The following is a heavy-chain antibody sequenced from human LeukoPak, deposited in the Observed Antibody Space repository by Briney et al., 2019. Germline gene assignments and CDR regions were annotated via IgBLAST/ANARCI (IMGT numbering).Heavy chain of an antibody. CDR1: GYSFTSYW. D-gene: IGHD3-22*01. CDR2: IYPGDSDT. J-gene: IGHJ3*02. V-gene: IGHV5-51*01. CDR3: ARPLDYYDSSGYNAFDI. Sequence: ESLKISCKGSGYSFTSYWIGWVRQMPGKGLEWMGIIYPGDSDTRYSPSFQGQVTISADKSISTAYLQWSSLKASDTAMYYCARPLDYYDSSGYNAFDIWGQGTMVTVSS.